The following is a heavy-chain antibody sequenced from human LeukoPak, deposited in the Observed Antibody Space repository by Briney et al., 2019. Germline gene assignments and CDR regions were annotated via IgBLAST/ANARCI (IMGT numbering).Heavy chain of an antibody. CDR2: IRYDGSNK. CDR1: GFTFSSYG. J-gene: IGHJ5*02. V-gene: IGHV3-30*02. Sequence: GGSLRLSCAASGFTFSSYGMHWVRQAPGKGLEWVAFIRYDGSNKYYADSVKGRFTISRDNSKNTLYLQMNSLRAADTAVYYCAKGQRQQLVSWFDPWGQGTLVTVSS. CDR3: AKGQRQQLVSWFDP. D-gene: IGHD6-13*01.